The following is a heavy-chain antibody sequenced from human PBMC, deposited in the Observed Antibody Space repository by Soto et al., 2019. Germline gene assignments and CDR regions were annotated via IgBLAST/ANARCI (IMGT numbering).Heavy chain of an antibody. CDR1: GGTFSSYA. V-gene: IGHV1-69*13. J-gene: IGHJ6*02. CDR3: ARGRATMVRRVIITFYYYGMDV. D-gene: IGHD3-10*01. Sequence: SVKVSCKASGGTFSSYAISWVRQAPGQGLEWMGGIIPIFGTANYAQKFQGRVTITADESTSTAYMELSSLRSEDTAVYYCARGRATMVRRVIITFYYYGMDVWGQGTTVTVSS. CDR2: IIPIFGTA.